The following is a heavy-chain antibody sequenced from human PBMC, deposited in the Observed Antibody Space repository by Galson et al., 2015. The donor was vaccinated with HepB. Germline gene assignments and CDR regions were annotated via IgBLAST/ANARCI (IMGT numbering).Heavy chain of an antibody. J-gene: IGHJ6*02. D-gene: IGHD4-11*01. CDR1: GFTFRNYA. CDR2: ISVSGGRI. V-gene: IGHV3-23*01. Sequence: SLRLSCAASGFTFRNYAMSWVRQAPGKGLEWVSIISVSGGRIDYADSVRGRFTTSRDNSKNTLYVQMTSLRAEDTAVYYCAKDQDYSKGEEGYNYYGMDVWGQGTTVTVSS. CDR3: AKDQDYSKGEEGYNYYGMDV.